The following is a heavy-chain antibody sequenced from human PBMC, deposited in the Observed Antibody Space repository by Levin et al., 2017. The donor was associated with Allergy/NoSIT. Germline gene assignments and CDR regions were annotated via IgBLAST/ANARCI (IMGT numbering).Heavy chain of an antibody. CDR3: ARGGSGLMQGMDV. V-gene: IGHV1-69*01. J-gene: IGHJ6*02. Sequence: KISCKASGGTFSSYAISWVRQAPGQGLEWMGGIIPIFGTANYAQKFQGRVTITADESTSTAYMELSSLRSEDTAVYYCARGGSGLMQGMDVWGQGTTVTVSS. CDR2: IIPIFGTA. CDR1: GGTFSSYA. D-gene: IGHD2-8*01.